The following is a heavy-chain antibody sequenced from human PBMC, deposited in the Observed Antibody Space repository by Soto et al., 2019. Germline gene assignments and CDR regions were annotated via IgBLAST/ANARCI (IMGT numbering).Heavy chain of an antibody. Sequence: GGALRLSCAASGFTFSTYAMSWVRQAPGKGLEWVSAISGSGGSTYYADSVKGRFTISRDNAKNSLYLQMNSLRAEDTAVYYCARDLWFGEYYYMDVWGKAPTLXVFS. CDR1: GFTFSTYA. J-gene: IGHJ6*03. V-gene: IGHV3-23*01. D-gene: IGHD3-10*01. CDR2: ISGSGGST. CDR3: ARDLWFGEYYYMDV.